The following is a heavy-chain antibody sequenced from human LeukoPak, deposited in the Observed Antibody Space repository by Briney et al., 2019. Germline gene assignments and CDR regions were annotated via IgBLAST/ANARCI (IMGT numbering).Heavy chain of an antibody. V-gene: IGHV4-39*01. D-gene: IGHD3-10*01. CDR2: IDYAGSP. CDR1: GGFIRRSTNDY. Sequence: PSETQSLTCPVSGGFIRRSTNDYWGWIRQPPGKGLEWVGVIDYAGSPFYTPSLKSRFTISVDTSKNHFSLKMSSVTAADTAVYYCARQNYYGPENSATPWGQGTLVTVSS. J-gene: IGHJ5*02. CDR3: ARQNYYGPENSATP.